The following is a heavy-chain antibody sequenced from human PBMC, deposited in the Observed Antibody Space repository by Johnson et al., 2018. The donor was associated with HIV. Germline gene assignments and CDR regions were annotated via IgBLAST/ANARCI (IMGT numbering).Heavy chain of an antibody. Sequence: QVQLVESGGGVVQPGGSLRLSCAASGFTFTSYGMHWVRQAPGKGLEWVAFIRYDGSNKYYADSVKGRFTISRDNSKNTLYLQMNSLRAEDTAVYYCARGEDYGGNFGALDIGGQGTMVTVSS. J-gene: IGHJ3*02. V-gene: IGHV3-30*02. CDR3: ARGEDYGGNFGALDI. CDR2: IRYDGSNK. D-gene: IGHD4-23*01. CDR1: GFTFTSYG.